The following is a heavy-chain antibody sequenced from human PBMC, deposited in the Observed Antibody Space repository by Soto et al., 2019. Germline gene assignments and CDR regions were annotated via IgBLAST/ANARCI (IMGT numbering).Heavy chain of an antibody. J-gene: IGHJ6*02. V-gene: IGHV3-30*18. Sequence: GGSLRLSCAASGFTFISYGMHWVRQAPGKGLEWVAVISYDGSNKYYADSVKGRFTISRDNSKNTLYLQMNSLRAEDTAVYYCAKEGSSSWPDYYYYGMDVWGQGTTVTVSS. CDR1: GFTFISYG. CDR3: AKEGSSSWPDYYYYGMDV. CDR2: ISYDGSNK. D-gene: IGHD6-13*01.